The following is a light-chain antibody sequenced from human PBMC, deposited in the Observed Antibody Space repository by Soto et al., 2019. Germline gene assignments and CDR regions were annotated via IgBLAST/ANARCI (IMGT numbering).Light chain of an antibody. Sequence: KTPSVAYLSASVGDRVIISCRACQTISTYLHWYQRKPGRAPRLLISDVSTLQSGVPGRFRGIRSETEFALSITYVQPWDIATHNYERGHTIHARTIGGGTKVDI. CDR1: QTISTY. CDR2: DVS. V-gene: IGKV1-39*01. CDR3: ERGHTIHART. J-gene: IGKJ4*01.